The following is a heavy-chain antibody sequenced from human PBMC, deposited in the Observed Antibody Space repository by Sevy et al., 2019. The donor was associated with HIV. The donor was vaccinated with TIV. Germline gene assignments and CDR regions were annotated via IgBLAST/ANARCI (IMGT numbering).Heavy chain of an antibody. CDR3: AARTMGAHY. CDR1: GGSISSYY. CDR2: IYYSGST. Sequence: SETLSLTCTVSGGSISSYYWSWIRQPPGKGLEWIGYIYYSGSTNYNPSLKSRVTISVDTSKNQFSLKLSSVTAADTAVYYCAARTMGAHYWGQGTLVTVSS. V-gene: IGHV4-59*13. J-gene: IGHJ4*02. D-gene: IGHD3-16*01.